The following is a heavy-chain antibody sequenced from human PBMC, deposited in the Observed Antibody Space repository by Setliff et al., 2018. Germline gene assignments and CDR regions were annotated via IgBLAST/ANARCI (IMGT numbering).Heavy chain of an antibody. CDR1: GGSISSYY. Sequence: PSETLSLTCTVSGGSISSYYWSWIRQPAGKGLEWIGRIYTSGSTNYNPSLKSRVTMSVDTSKNQFSLKLSSVTAADTAVYYCARGQRYCSGGSCYYYMDVWGKGTTVTSP. CDR2: IYTSGST. J-gene: IGHJ6*03. CDR3: ARGQRYCSGGSCYYYMDV. D-gene: IGHD2-15*01. V-gene: IGHV4-4*07.